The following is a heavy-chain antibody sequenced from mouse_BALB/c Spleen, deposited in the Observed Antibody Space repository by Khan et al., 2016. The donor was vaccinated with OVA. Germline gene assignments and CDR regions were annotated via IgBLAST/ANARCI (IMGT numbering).Heavy chain of an antibody. CDR2: IWSDGST. V-gene: IGHV2-6*02. D-gene: IGHD2-3*01. Sequence: VQLQESGPGLVAPSQSLSITCTVSGFSLTSYGVHWVRQPPGKGLEWLVVIWSDGSTNYNSVLKSRLSISKDNSKSQVFLKTNSLQTDDTAIYYCARWFDGYSSLYAMDYWGQGTSVTVSS. CDR3: ARWFDGYSSLYAMDY. CDR1: GFSLTSYG. J-gene: IGHJ4*01.